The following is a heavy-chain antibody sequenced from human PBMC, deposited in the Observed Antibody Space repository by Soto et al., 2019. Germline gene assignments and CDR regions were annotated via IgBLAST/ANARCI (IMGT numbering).Heavy chain of an antibody. Sequence: GASVKVSCKASGYTFTSYYMHWVRQAPGQGLEWMGIINPSGGSTSYAQKFQGRVTMTRDTSTSTVYMELSSLRSEDTAVYYCGSTDYDFWSGPGFYYYMDVWGKGTTVTVSS. J-gene: IGHJ6*03. CDR1: GYTFTSYY. V-gene: IGHV1-46*03. D-gene: IGHD3-3*01. CDR3: GSTDYDFWSGPGFYYYMDV. CDR2: INPSGGST.